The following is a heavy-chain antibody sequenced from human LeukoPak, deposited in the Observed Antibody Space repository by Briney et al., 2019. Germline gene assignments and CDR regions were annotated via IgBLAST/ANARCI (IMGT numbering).Heavy chain of an antibody. Sequence: ASVKVSCKASGYTFTSYGISWVRQAPGQGLEWMGWISAYNGNTNYAQKLQGRVTMTTDTSTSTAYMELRSLRSDDTAVYYCARMLYDFWSVYYNDYWGQGTLVTVSS. D-gene: IGHD3-3*01. V-gene: IGHV1-18*01. J-gene: IGHJ4*02. CDR3: ARMLYDFWSVYYNDY. CDR1: GYTFTSYG. CDR2: ISAYNGNT.